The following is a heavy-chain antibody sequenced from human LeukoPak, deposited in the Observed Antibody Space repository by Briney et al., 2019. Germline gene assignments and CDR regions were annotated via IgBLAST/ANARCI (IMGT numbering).Heavy chain of an antibody. J-gene: IGHJ4*02. CDR1: GFPFETNA. CDR3: AKDWIQFNRVFDCFDS. V-gene: IGHV3-23*01. Sequence: SGGSLRLSCATSGFPFETNAMSWVCQAPGKGLEWVATIGNTETFYADSVTGRFTISRDNSKNTVNLQMNRLRVEDTAIYYCAKDWIQFNRVFDCFDSWGQGTLVTVSS. D-gene: IGHD5-18*01. CDR2: IGNTET.